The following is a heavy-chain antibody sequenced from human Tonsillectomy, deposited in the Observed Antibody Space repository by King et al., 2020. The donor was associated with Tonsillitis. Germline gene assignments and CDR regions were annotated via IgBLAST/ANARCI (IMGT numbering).Heavy chain of an antibody. CDR2: ISSNGGTT. V-gene: IGHV3-64D*06. D-gene: IGHD3-16*02. J-gene: IGHJ3*02. Sequence: QLVQSGGGLVQPGGSLRLSCTASGFTFNSYAMHWVRQAPGKGLEYFSDISSNGGTTYYADSVKGRFTISRDNSKNTLYLQMSSLRAEDTAVYYCVKDQQFYDYVWGSYRKAAFDIWGQGTMVTVSS. CDR3: VKDQQFYDYVWGSYRKAAFDI. CDR1: GFTFNSYA.